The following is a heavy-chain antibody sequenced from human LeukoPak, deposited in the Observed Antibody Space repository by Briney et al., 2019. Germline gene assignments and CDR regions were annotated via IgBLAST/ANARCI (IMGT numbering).Heavy chain of an antibody. CDR2: ISGSGGST. V-gene: IGHV3-23*01. J-gene: IGHJ4*02. Sequence: PGGSLRLSCAASGFTFNSYAMSWVRQAPGKGLEWVSGISGSGGSTYYADSVKGRFTISRDNSKNTLYVQMNSLRAEDTAVYYCARDYSEDAYPYYFDYWGQGALVTVSS. D-gene: IGHD2-21*01. CDR1: GFTFNSYA. CDR3: ARDYSEDAYPYYFDY.